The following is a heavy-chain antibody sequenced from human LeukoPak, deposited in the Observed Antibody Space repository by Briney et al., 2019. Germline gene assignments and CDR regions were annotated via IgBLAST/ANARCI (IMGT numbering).Heavy chain of an antibody. CDR2: IYYSGST. V-gene: IGHV4-59*01. Sequence: SETLSLTCTVSGGSISSYYWSWIRQPPGKGLEWIGYIYYSGSTNYNPSLKSRVTISVDTSKNQFSLKLSSVTAADTAVYYCARDRYCGGDCCSYAFDIWGQGTMVTVSS. D-gene: IGHD2-21*02. J-gene: IGHJ3*02. CDR3: ARDRYCGGDCCSYAFDI. CDR1: GGSISSYY.